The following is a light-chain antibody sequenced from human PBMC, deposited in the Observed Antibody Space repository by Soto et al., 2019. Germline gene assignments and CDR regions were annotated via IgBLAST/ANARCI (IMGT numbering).Light chain of an antibody. CDR1: QSVSSSY. Sequence: EIVLTQSPGTLSLSPGERATLSCRASQSVSSSYLAWYQQKPGQTPRLLIYAASSRATGIPDRFSGSGSGTDFTLTISRLESEDFAVYYCHQYGDSPPYTFGQGTNLEIK. J-gene: IGKJ2*01. V-gene: IGKV3-20*01. CDR2: AAS. CDR3: HQYGDSPPYT.